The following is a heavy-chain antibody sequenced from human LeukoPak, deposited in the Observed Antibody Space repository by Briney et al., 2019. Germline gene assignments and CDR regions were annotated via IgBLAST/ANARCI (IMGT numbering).Heavy chain of an antibody. CDR3: ARGRGNYYDSSGYYTPDY. CDR1: GFTFSSYS. D-gene: IGHD3-22*01. Sequence: GGSLRLSCAASGFTFSSYSMNWVRQAPGKGLEWVSSISSSSSYIYYADSVKGRFTISRDNAKNLLYLQMNSLRAEDTAVYYCARGRGNYYDSSGYYTPDYWGQGTLVTVSS. V-gene: IGHV3-21*01. CDR2: ISSSSSYI. J-gene: IGHJ4*02.